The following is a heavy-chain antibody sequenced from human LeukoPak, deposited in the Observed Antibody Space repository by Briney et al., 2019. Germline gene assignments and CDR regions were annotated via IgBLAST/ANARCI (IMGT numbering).Heavy chain of an antibody. CDR2: IYHSGST. CDR3: AKEVRGQFCSGGTCPLYYYYYIDV. Sequence: SETLSLTCAVSGGSISSSNWWSWVRQPPGKGLEWIGEIYHSGSTNYNPSLKSRVTISVDTSKNQFSLKLSSVTAADTAVYYCAKEVRGQFCSGGTCPLYYYYYIDVWGKGITVTVPS. V-gene: IGHV4-4*02. CDR1: GGSISSSNW. J-gene: IGHJ6*03. D-gene: IGHD2-15*01.